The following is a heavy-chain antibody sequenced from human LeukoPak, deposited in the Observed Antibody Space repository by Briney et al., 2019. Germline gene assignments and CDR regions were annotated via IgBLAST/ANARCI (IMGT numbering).Heavy chain of an antibody. D-gene: IGHD2-15*01. CDR2: INHSGST. CDR3: ARMGPYCSGGSCYSRVSLNSYYYMDV. J-gene: IGHJ6*03. CDR1: GGSFSGYY. V-gene: IGHV4-34*01. Sequence: PSETLSLTCAVYGGSFSGYYWSWIRQPPGKGLEWIGEINHSGSTNYNPSLKSRVTISVDTSKNQFSLKLSSVTAADTAVYYCARMGPYCSGGSCYSRVSLNSYYYMDVWGKGTTVTVSS.